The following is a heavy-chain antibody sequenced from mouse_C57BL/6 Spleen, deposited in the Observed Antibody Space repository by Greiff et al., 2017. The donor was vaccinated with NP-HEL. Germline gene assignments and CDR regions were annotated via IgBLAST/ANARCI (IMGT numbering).Heavy chain of an antibody. CDR1: GFTFTDYY. CDR2: IRNKANGYTT. V-gene: IGHV7-3*01. D-gene: IGHD2-4*01. CDR3: ARSHYEYSYWYFDV. J-gene: IGHJ1*03. Sequence: EVQLQQSGGGLVQPGGSLSLSCAASGFTFTDYYMSWVRQPPGKALEWLGFIRNKANGYTTEYSASVKGRFTISRDNSQSILYLQMNALRAEDSATYYCARSHYEYSYWYFDVWGTGTTVTVSS.